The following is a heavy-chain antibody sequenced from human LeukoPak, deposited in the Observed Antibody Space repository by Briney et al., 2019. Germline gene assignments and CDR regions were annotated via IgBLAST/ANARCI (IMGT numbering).Heavy chain of an antibody. CDR1: GFTFSSYS. V-gene: IGHV3-21*01. CDR3: ARGGYSSSWYFPFDY. CDR2: ISSSSSYI. Sequence: GSLRLSCAASGFTFSSYSMNWVRQAPGKGLEWVSSISSSSSYIYYADSVKGRFTISRDNAKNSLYLQMNSLRAEDTAVYYCARGGYSSSWYFPFDYWGQGTLVTVSS. J-gene: IGHJ4*02. D-gene: IGHD6-13*01.